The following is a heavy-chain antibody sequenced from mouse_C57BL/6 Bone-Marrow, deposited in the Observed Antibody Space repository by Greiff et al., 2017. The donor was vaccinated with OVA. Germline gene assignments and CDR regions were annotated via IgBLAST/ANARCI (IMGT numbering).Heavy chain of an antibody. J-gene: IGHJ3*01. Sequence: VQRVESGAELARPGASVKLSCKASGSTFTSYGISWVKQRTGQGLVWIGEIYPRSGNTYFNEKFKGKATLTADKSSSTSYMELRRLTSEDAAVYFCARWGAQATSYWGQGTLVTVSA. CDR2: IYPRSGNT. CDR3: ARWGAQATSY. V-gene: IGHV1-81*01. D-gene: IGHD3-2*02. CDR1: GSTFTSYG.